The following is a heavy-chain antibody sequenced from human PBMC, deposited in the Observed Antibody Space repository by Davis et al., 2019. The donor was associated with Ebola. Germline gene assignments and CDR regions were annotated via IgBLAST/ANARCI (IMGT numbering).Heavy chain of an antibody. J-gene: IGHJ4*02. CDR1: GGSFSGYY. V-gene: IGHV4-34*01. CDR2: INHSGST. D-gene: IGHD5-24*01. Sequence: GSLRLSCAVYGGSFSGYYWSWIRQPPGKGLEWIGEINHSGSTNYNPSLKSRVTISVDTSKNQFSLKLSSVTAADTAVYYCARDKGWLQSSYFDYWGQGTLVTVSS. CDR3: ARDKGWLQSSYFDY.